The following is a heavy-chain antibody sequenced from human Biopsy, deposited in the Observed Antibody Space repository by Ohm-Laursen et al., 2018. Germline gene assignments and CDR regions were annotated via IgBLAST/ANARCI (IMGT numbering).Heavy chain of an antibody. D-gene: IGHD6-6*01. CDR2: ISETSSHI. CDR1: GFSVSSYD. V-gene: IGHV3-21*01. CDR3: ARDSSRRAREGGMDV. J-gene: IGHJ6*02. Sequence: SLRPSCAASGFSVSSYDMNWVRHAPGKGLEWISYISETSSHIYDADSVRGRFTVARDIAKNSLYLQLNSLRVEDTAVYYCARDSSRRAREGGMDVWGQGTTVTVSS.